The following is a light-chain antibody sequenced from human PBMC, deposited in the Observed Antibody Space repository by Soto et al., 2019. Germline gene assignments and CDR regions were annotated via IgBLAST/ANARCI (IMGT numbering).Light chain of an antibody. V-gene: IGKV1-5*03. CDR2: KAS. Sequence: DIQVTQSPFTLSASVGDRVTITCRASQSISSWLAWYQQKPGKAPKALIYKASSLESGVPLRFSGSESGTEFTLTISSLQPDDFATYYCQQYNTFPWTFGQGTKVEVK. CDR3: QQYNTFPWT. CDR1: QSISSW. J-gene: IGKJ1*01.